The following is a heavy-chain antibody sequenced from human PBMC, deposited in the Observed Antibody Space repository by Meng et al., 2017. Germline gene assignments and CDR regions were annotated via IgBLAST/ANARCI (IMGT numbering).Heavy chain of an antibody. Sequence: QGQLVEFGAEGEKPVLSGNDSCQASGGTFSSYAISWVRQAPGQGLEWMGRIIPIFGTANYAQKFQGRVTITADESTSTAYMELSSPRSEDTAVYYCARGVSYGGPDYWGQGTLVTVSS. V-gene: IGHV1-69*01. CDR1: GGTFSSYA. D-gene: IGHD4-23*01. CDR2: IIPIFGTA. CDR3: ARGVSYGGPDY. J-gene: IGHJ4*02.